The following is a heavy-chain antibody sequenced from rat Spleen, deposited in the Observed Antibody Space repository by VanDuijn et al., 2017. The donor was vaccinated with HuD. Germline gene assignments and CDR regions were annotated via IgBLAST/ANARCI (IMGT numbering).Heavy chain of an antibody. V-gene: IGHV2S12*01. CDR2: ISTGGNT. CDR3: ARSGQTTRILAY. Sequence: QVQLKESGPGLVQPSQTLSLTCTVSGFSLTSNGVSWVRQPPGKGLEWIAAISTGGNTYYNSGLKSRLSISRETAKSQVFLKMNNLQTEDTATYFCARSGQTTRILAYWGQGVMVTVSS. J-gene: IGHJ2*01. CDR1: GFSLTSNG. D-gene: IGHD1-4*01.